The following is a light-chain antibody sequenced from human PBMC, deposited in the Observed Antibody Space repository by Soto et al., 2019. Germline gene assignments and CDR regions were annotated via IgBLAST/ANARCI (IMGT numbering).Light chain of an antibody. V-gene: IGKV1-5*01. CDR1: QSISSW. CDR3: QQYNSYPLT. Sequence: DIQMTQSPSTLSSSVGDVVSITCLASQSISSWLAWYQQKPGKAPKLLIYDASSLESGVPSRFSGSGSGTEFTLTISSLQPDDFATYYCQQYNSYPLTFGGGTKVDIK. J-gene: IGKJ4*01. CDR2: DAS.